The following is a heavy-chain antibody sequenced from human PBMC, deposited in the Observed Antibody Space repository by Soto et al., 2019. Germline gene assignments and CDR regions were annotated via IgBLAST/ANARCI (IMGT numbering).Heavy chain of an antibody. CDR2: ISAYNGNT. D-gene: IGHD6-13*01. CDR3: ARERAAAGFDF. CDR1: VYTFTSYG. V-gene: IGHV1-18*01. J-gene: IGHJ4*02. Sequence: ASVTVSCTASVYTFTSYGIICVRQAPGQGLEWMGWISAYNGNTNYAQKLQGRVTMTRNTSISTAYMELSSLRSEDSAVYYCARERAAAGFDFCGEGTLVTVSS.